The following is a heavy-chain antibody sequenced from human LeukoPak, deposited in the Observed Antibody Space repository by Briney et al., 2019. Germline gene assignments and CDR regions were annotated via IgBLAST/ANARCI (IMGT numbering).Heavy chain of an antibody. Sequence: ASVKVSCKASGYTFTSFGISWVRQAPGQGLEWMGWSSAYNGNTNYAQKVQGRVTMTTDTSTSTAYMEVRRLRPDDTAVYYCTRDLGVDTTMIFFDYWGQGSLVTVSS. V-gene: IGHV1-18*01. CDR2: SSAYNGNT. CDR1: GYTFTSFG. CDR3: TRDLGVDTTMIFFDY. D-gene: IGHD5-18*01. J-gene: IGHJ4*02.